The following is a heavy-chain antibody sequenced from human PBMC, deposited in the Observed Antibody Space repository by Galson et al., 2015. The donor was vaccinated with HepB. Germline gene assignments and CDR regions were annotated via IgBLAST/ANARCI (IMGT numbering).Heavy chain of an antibody. CDR2: IIPILGIA. Sequence: SVKVSCKASGGTFSSYAISWVRQAPGQGLEWMGGIIPILGIANYAQKFQGRVTITADKSTSTAYMELSSLRSEDTAVYYCARDPVDSSSSHIYYYYYMDVWGKGTTVTVSS. CDR3: ARDPVDSSSSHIYYYYYMDV. D-gene: IGHD6-6*01. CDR1: GGTFSSYA. J-gene: IGHJ6*03. V-gene: IGHV1-69*10.